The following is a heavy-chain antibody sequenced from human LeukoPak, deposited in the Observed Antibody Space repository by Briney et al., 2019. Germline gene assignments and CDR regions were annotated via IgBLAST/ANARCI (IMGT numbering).Heavy chain of an antibody. D-gene: IGHD3-3*01. CDR1: GFTFSSYS. V-gene: IGHV3-48*01. CDR3: AREKKTEWTTGAFDM. Sequence: GGSLRLSCAASGFTFSSYSMNWVRQAPGKGLEWVSSISSSSTIYYADSVKGRFTISRDNAKNSLYLQMNSLRAEDTAVYYCAREKKTEWTTGAFDMWGQGTMVIVSS. J-gene: IGHJ3*02. CDR2: ISSSSTI.